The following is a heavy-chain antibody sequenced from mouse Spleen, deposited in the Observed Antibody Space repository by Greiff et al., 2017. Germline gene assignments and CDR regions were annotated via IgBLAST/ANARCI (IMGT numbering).Heavy chain of an antibody. D-gene: IGHD1-1*01. CDR1: GFSLTSYG. CDR3: AETDGSSYEECFAV. J-gene: IGHJ1*01. CDR2: ICRGGST. V-gene: IGHV2-5*01. Sequence: VQLVESGPGLVQPSQSLSITCTVSGFSLTSYGVHWVRQCPGKGLEWLGVICRGGSTDYNAAFMTRQSITKDNSESQVFFKMNSLQADDTAIYYCAETDGSSYEECFAVWGAGTTVTVSS.